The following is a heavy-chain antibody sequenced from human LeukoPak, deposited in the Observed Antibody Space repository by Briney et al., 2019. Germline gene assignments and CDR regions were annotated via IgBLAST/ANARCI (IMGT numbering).Heavy chain of an antibody. V-gene: IGHV1-2*02. CDR3: ARGPYYDYVWGSYRYTAFDY. J-gene: IGHJ4*02. Sequence: GASVKVSCKASGYTFSSYDINWVRQATGQGLEWMGWINPNSGGTNYAQKFQGRVTMTRDTSISTAYMELSRLRSDDTAVYYCARGPYYDYVWGSYRYTAFDYWGQGTLVTVSS. CDR2: INPNSGGT. D-gene: IGHD3-16*02. CDR1: GYTFSSYD.